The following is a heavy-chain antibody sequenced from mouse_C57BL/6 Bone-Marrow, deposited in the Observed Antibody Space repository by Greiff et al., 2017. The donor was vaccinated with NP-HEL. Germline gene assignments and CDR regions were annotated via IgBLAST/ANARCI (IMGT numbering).Heavy chain of an antibody. CDR3: ARSTWFAY. CDR2: IDPNSGGT. V-gene: IGHV1-72*01. J-gene: IGHJ3*01. Sequence: PGRGLEWIGRIDPNSGGTKYNEKFKSKATLTVDKPSSTAYMQLSSLTSEDSAVYYCARSTWFAYWGQGTLVTVSA.